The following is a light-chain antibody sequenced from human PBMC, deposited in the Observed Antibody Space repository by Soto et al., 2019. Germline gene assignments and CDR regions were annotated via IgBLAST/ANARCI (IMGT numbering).Light chain of an antibody. V-gene: IGKV3-20*01. J-gene: IGKJ1*01. CDR3: QQYGSSPPLT. Sequence: EIVLTQSPGTLSLSPGERATLSCRASQSVSSSYLAWYQQNPGQAPRLLIYGASSRATGIPDRFSGSGSGTAFPLTISRLEPEDVAVYYCQQYGSSPPLTFGQGTKVPIK. CDR1: QSVSSSY. CDR2: GAS.